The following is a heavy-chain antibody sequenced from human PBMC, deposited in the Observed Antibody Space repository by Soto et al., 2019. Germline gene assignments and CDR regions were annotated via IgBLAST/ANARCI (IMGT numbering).Heavy chain of an antibody. V-gene: IGHV4-61*01. CDR3: ARDCSAYSCFTRFDY. CDR2: INDSGST. Sequence: QVQLQESGPGLVKPSETLSLTCTVSGGSVSSGSHYWSWIRQPPGEGLEWIGYINDSGSTNSNPSLKRRVTMSLDTSKNQLSLKLSSVTAADTAVYYCARDCSAYSCFTRFDYWGQGTLVNVSP. CDR1: GGSVSSGSHY. D-gene: IGHD3-16*01. J-gene: IGHJ4*02.